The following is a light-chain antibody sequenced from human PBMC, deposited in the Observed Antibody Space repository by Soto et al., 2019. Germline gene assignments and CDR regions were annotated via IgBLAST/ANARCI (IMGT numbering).Light chain of an antibody. CDR2: NNN. V-gene: IGLV1-44*01. Sequence: QSVLTQPPSASGTPGQRVTFSCSGSSSNIGSNTVNWYQQLPGTAPKLLIYNNNQGPSGVPDRFSGSKSGTSASLAISGLQSEDEADYYCATWDDNLDGPVFGGGTKLTVL. CDR1: SSNIGSNT. J-gene: IGLJ2*01. CDR3: ATWDDNLDGPV.